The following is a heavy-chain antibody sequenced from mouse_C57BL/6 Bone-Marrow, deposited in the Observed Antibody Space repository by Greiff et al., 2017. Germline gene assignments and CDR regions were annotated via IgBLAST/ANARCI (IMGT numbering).Heavy chain of an antibody. V-gene: IGHV1-61*01. CDR3: ARGGLPRVDY. CDR1: GYTFTSYW. CDR2: IYPSDSET. J-gene: IGHJ2*01. D-gene: IGHD2-2*01. Sequence: QVQLKQSGAELVRPGSSVKLSCKASGYTFTSYWMDWVKQRPGQGLEWIGNIYPSDSETHYNQKFKDKATLTVDKSSSTAYMQLSSLTSEDSAVYYCARGGLPRVDYWGQGTTLTVSS.